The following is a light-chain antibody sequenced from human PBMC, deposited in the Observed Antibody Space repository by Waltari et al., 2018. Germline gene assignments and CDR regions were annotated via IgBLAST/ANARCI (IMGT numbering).Light chain of an antibody. V-gene: IGLV2-14*03. Sequence: QSALTQPASVSGSPGQSITISCTGTSSDVGSYNSVSWSQDNPDQGPKFIIYDVSDRPYGVSARFSGAKSGNSASLTISGLQAEDEADYYCSSQSSNNVVLFGGGTKVTVL. CDR3: SSQSSNNVVL. J-gene: IGLJ3*02. CDR2: DVS. CDR1: SSDVGSYNS.